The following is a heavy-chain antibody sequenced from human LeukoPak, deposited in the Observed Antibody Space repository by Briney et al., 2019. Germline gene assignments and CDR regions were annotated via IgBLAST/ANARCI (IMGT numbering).Heavy chain of an antibody. Sequence: KPSETLSLTCAVYGGSFSGYYWSWIRQPPGKGLEWIGEINHSGSTNYNPSLKSRVTISVDTSKNQFSLKLSSVTAADTAVYYCARVDPPSYDILTGYLTYWGQGTLVTVSS. D-gene: IGHD3-9*01. CDR2: INHSGST. CDR1: GGSFSGYY. J-gene: IGHJ4*02. CDR3: ARVDPPSYDILTGYLTY. V-gene: IGHV4-34*01.